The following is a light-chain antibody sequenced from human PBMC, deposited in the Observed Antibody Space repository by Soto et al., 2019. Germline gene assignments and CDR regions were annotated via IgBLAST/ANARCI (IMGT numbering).Light chain of an antibody. CDR2: EVS. J-gene: IGLJ1*01. CDR1: SSDVGSYDL. CDR3: CSYAGSGSYV. Sequence: QSALTQPASVSGSPGQSITIPCTGTSSDVGSYDLVSWYQQHPGKAPKLIIYEVSKRPSGVSNRFSGSKSGNTASLTIFGLQAEDEADYYCCSYAGSGSYVFGTGTKLTVL. V-gene: IGLV2-23*02.